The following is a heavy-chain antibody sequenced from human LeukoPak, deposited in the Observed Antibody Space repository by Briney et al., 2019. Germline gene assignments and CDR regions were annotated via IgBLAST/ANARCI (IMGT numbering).Heavy chain of an antibody. V-gene: IGHV3-53*01. D-gene: IGHD6-6*01. J-gene: IGHJ4*02. CDR2: IYSGGST. CDR1: GFTVSSNY. Sequence: PGGSLRLSCAASGFTVSSNYMSWVRQAPGKGLEWVSVIYSGGSTYYADSVKGRFTISRDNSKNTLYLQMNSLRAEDTAVYYCARGLRAARPDFSYWGQGTLVTVSS. CDR3: ARGLRAARPDFSY.